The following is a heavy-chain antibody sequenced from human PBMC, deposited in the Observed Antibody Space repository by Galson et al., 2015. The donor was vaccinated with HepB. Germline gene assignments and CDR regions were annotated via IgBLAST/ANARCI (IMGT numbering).Heavy chain of an antibody. D-gene: IGHD5-18*01. CDR2: ISYDGSNK. CDR3: AKDEGYGLQYFDY. Sequence: SLRLSCAASGFTFSSYGMHWVRQAPGKGLEWVAVISYDGSNKYYADSVKGRFTISRDNSKNTLYLQMNSLRAEDTAVYYCAKDEGYGLQYFDYWGQGTLVTVSS. CDR1: GFTFSSYG. V-gene: IGHV3-30*18. J-gene: IGHJ4*02.